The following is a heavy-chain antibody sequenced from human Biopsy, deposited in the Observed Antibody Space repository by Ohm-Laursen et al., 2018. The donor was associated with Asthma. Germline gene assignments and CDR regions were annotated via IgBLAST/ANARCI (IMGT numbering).Heavy chain of an antibody. J-gene: IGHJ6*02. CDR1: GGSFSSNY. D-gene: IGHD1-26*01. V-gene: IGHV4-34*01. CDR3: ARGSSSRLSQWELLVSGGKRAHSYYGMDV. CDR2: THHSGYN. Sequence: SDTLSLTCSVYGGSFSSNYWSWIRQTPGKGLEWLGDTHHSGYNNYNPVLSSRPTLSEGTTKNQFLLRLTSVTAADTAVYYCARGSSSRLSQWELLVSGGKRAHSYYGMDVWGQGTTVTVSS.